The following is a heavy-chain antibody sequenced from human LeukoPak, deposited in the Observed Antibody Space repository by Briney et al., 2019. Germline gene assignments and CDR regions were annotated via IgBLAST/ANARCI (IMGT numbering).Heavy chain of an antibody. CDR2: INPHSGGT. CDR1: EYTFTAYY. CDR3: ARAGSYTRLGYFGLDV. Sequence: ASVKVSCKASEYTFTAYYLHWVRQAPGQGLEWMGWINPHSGGTNCAQKFQVRVTMTSDTSISTVYMELSRLTSDDAAVFYCARAGSYTRLGYFGLDVWGQGTTVTVSS. D-gene: IGHD1-26*01. V-gene: IGHV1-2*02. J-gene: IGHJ6*02.